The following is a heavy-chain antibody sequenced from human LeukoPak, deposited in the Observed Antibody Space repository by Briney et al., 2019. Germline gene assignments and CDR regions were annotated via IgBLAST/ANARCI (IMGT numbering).Heavy chain of an antibody. CDR3: ARDLSPDYGGNDARDY. V-gene: IGHV4-39*07. J-gene: IGHJ4*02. CDR2: VFYSGST. Sequence: PSESLSLTCGVSGGSINTNTFFWGWIRQPPGKGLEWIGNVFYSGSTYYNPSLKSRVTISVDTSKNQFSLKLSSVTAADTAVYYCARDLSPDYGGNDARDYWGQGTLVTVSS. D-gene: IGHD4-23*01. CDR1: GGSINTNTFF.